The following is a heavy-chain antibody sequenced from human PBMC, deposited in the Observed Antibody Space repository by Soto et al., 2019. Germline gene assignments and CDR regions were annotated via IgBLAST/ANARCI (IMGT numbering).Heavy chain of an antibody. V-gene: IGHV1-3*01. J-gene: IGHJ4*02. D-gene: IGHD6-13*01. Sequence: ASVKVSCKASGYTFTNYAMHWVRQAPGQRLEWMGWINPGNGNTKYSQNFQGRVTLTRDTSASTAYMELSGLRSEDTAVYFCARAAPPDYWGLGTLVTVSS. CDR3: ARAAPPDY. CDR1: GYTFTNYA. CDR2: INPGNGNT.